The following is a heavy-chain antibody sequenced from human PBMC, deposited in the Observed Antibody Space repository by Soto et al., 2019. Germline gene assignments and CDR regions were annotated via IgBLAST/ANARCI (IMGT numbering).Heavy chain of an antibody. V-gene: IGHV4-31*03. J-gene: IGHJ3*02. Sequence: QVQLQESGPGLVKPSQTLSLTCTVSGGSISSGGYYWSWIRQHPGKGLEWIGYIYYSGSTYYNPSLKSRVTKSVDTSKNQFSLKLSSVTAADTAVYYCARASRDGFNAFDIWGQGTMVTVSS. CDR1: GGSISSGGYY. D-gene: IGHD2-2*01. CDR3: ARASRDGFNAFDI. CDR2: IYYSGST.